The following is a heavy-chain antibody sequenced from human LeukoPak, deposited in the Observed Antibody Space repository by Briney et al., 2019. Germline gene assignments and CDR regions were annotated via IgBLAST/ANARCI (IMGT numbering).Heavy chain of an antibody. J-gene: IGHJ4*02. V-gene: IGHV3-48*01. Sequence: SGGSLRLSCAASGFTVSSNYMSWVRQAPGKGLEWVSYISSFSGTINYADSVKGRFTISRDNAKNSLYLQMNSLRAEDTAVYYCARDQGGVGYWGQGTLVTVSS. CDR3: ARDQGGVGY. CDR2: ISSFSGTI. D-gene: IGHD3-16*01. CDR1: GFTVSSNY.